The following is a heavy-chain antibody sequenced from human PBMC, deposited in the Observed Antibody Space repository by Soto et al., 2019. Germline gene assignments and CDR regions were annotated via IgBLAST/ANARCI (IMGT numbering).Heavy chain of an antibody. CDR1: GGTFSSYT. J-gene: IGHJ4*02. D-gene: IGHD4-17*01. CDR3: ARASGDPDY. V-gene: IGHV1-69*02. CDR2: IIPILGIA. Sequence: GASVKVSCKASGGTFSSYTISWVRQAPGKGLEWMGRIIPILGIANYAQKFQGRVTMTADTSTSTVYMELSGLRSEDTAVYYCARASGDPDYWGQGTLVTVSS.